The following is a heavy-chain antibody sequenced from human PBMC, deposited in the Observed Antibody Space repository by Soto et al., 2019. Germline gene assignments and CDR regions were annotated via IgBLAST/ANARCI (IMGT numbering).Heavy chain of an antibody. V-gene: IGHV2-5*02. Sequence: QITLKESGPTLVKPTQTLTLTCTFSGFSLSTSGVGVGWIRQPPGKALEWLALIYWDDDKHYSPSLKSRLTITTNTSNHHLLLTMPNLDPVDTATYYCAHSPFSPCHPSLRKLFAFPLCLQATILTLSS. CDR2: IYWDDDK. D-gene: IGHD6-6*01. CDR1: GFSLSTSGVG. CDR3: AHSPFSPCHPSLRKLFAFPL. J-gene: IGHJ3*01.